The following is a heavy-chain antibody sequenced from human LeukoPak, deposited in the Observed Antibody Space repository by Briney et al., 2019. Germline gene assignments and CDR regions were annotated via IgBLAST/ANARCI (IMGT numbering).Heavy chain of an antibody. CDR3: ARGGYYGSGSYYKYWYFDL. V-gene: IGHV1-8*01. CDR2: MNPNSGNT. Sequence: GASVKVSCKASGYTFTSYDINWVRQATGQGLEWMGWMNPNSGNTGYAQKFQGRVTMTRNTSISTAYMELSSLRSEDTAVYYCARGGYYGSGSYYKYWYFDLWGRGTLVTVSS. CDR1: GYTFTSYD. J-gene: IGHJ2*01. D-gene: IGHD3-10*01.